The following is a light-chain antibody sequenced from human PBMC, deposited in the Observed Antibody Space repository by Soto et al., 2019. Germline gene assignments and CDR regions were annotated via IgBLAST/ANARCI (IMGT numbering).Light chain of an antibody. J-gene: IGKJ1*01. CDR2: GAS. CDR3: QQYNNWPWT. V-gene: IGKV3-15*01. Sequence: MTQSPSTLSASVGDRVTITCRASQSISDTIAWYQQKPGQAPRLLIYGASARATGFPARFSGSGSGTDFTLTISSLQSEDFAVYYCQQYNNWPWTFGQGTKVDIK. CDR1: QSISDT.